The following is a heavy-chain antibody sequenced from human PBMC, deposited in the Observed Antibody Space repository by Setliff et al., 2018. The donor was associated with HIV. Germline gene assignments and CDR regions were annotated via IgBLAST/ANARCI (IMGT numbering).Heavy chain of an antibody. Sequence: PSETLSLTCTVSGGSISTYYWSWIRQPPGKGLEWVGYIYYSGSTNYNPSLKSRVTISVDTSKNHFSLSLSSGTAADTAVYYCARVFTAGRREYYFDVWGQGTLVTVSS. CDR1: GGSISTYY. D-gene: IGHD6-6*01. V-gene: IGHV4-59*08. CDR3: ARVFTAGRREYYFDV. CDR2: IYYSGST. J-gene: IGHJ4*02.